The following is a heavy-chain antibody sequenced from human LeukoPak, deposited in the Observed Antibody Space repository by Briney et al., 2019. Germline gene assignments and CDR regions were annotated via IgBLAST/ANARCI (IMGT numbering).Heavy chain of an antibody. J-gene: IGHJ5*02. V-gene: IGHV1-46*01. CDR3: ASALIWFGEFANWFDP. Sequence: ASVKVSCKASGYTFTSYYMHWVRQASGQGLEWMGIINPSGGSTSYAQKFQGRVTMTRDTSTSTVYMELSSLRSEDTAVYYCASALIWFGEFANWFDPWGQGTLVTVSS. CDR2: INPSGGST. D-gene: IGHD3-10*01. CDR1: GYTFTSYY.